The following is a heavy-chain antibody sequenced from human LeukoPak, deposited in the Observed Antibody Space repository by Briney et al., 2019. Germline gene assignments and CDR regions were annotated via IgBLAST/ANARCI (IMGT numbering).Heavy chain of an antibody. CDR3: ARAGIRDCSSTSCYEGHYYYYMDV. Sequence: GGSLRLSCAASGFTFSSYSMNWVRQARGKGLEWVSSISSSSSYIYYADSVRGRFTIPRDNAKNSLYLQMNSLRAEDTALYYCARAGIRDCSSTSCYEGHYYYYMDVWGKGTTVTVSS. D-gene: IGHD2-2*01. V-gene: IGHV3-21*04. J-gene: IGHJ6*03. CDR2: ISSSSSYI. CDR1: GFTFSSYS.